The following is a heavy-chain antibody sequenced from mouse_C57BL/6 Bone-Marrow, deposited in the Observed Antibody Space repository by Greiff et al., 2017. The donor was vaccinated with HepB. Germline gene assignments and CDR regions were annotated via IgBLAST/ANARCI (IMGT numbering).Heavy chain of an antibody. CDR1: GYTFTSYW. V-gene: IGHV1-64*01. D-gene: IGHD2-2*01. Sequence: QVQLQQPGAELVKPGASVKLSCKASGYTFTSYWMHWVKQRPGQGLEWIGMIHPNSGSTNYNEKFKSKATLTVDKSSSTAYMQLSSLTSEDSAVYDCYALRGLRRFDYWGQGTTVTVSS. CDR2: IHPNSGST. CDR3: YALRGLRRFDY. J-gene: IGHJ2*01.